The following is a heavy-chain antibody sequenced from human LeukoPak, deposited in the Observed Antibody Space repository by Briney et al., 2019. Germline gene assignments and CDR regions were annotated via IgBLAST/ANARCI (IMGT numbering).Heavy chain of an antibody. Sequence: SETLSLTCTVSGVSISSYYWSWLRQPPEKGLEWIGYIYYSGNTNHNPSLKRRVTISVDTSKNQISLKLRSVTAADTAVYYCAREGTLDRSGYYLGYWGQGTLVTVSS. D-gene: IGHD3-22*01. V-gene: IGHV4-59*01. CDR2: IYYSGNT. J-gene: IGHJ4*02. CDR1: GVSISSYY. CDR3: AREGTLDRSGYYLGY.